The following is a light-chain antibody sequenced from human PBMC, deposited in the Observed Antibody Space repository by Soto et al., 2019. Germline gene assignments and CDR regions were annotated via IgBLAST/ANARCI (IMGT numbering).Light chain of an antibody. CDR3: QQYNNWALVI. CDR1: QSVSSD. CDR2: GAS. Sequence: EIVLTQSPATLSVSPGERFTLSCRASQSVSSDLAWYQQKPGQAPRLLIYGASTRATGIPARFSGSGSGTEFTLTISSLQSEDFAVYYCQQYNNWALVIFGGGTKVDI. J-gene: IGKJ4*01. V-gene: IGKV3-15*01.